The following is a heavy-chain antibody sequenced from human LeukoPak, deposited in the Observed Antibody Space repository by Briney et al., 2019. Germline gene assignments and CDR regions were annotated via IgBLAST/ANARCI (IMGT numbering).Heavy chain of an antibody. CDR2: IYYSGST. D-gene: IGHD2-2*01. V-gene: IGHV4-39*07. CDR1: GGSISSSSYY. Sequence: SETLSLTCTVSGGSISSSSYYWGWIRQPPGKGLEWIGSIYYSGSTYYNPSLKSRVTMSVDTSKNQFSLKLSSVTAADTAVYYCAREGVDIVVVPAARPSFYYFDYWGQGTLVTVSS. CDR3: AREGVDIVVVPAARPSFYYFDY. J-gene: IGHJ4*02.